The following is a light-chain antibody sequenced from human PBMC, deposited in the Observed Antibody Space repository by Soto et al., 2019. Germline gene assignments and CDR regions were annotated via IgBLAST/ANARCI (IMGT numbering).Light chain of an antibody. J-gene: IGKJ1*01. Sequence: DIKMTQSPSSLSASVGDRVTITCQASQDISNYLNWYQQKPGKAPKLLIYDASNLETGVPSRFSGSGSGTDFTFTISSLQPEDIATYYCQQYDSILGTFGPGTKVDI. CDR2: DAS. CDR1: QDISNY. V-gene: IGKV1-33*01. CDR3: QQYDSILGT.